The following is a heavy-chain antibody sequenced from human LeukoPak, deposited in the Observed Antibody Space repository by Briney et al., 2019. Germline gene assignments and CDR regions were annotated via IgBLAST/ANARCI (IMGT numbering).Heavy chain of an antibody. Sequence: SETLSLTCAVSGYSINSAYYWGWSRPPPGKGLEWIAIMYHSGITYYNSSLKSRATISVDTSKNQFSLKLNSVTAADTSVYYCARLTPGKNWFDPWGHGTLVTVSS. CDR1: GYSINSAYY. V-gene: IGHV4-38-2*01. CDR3: ARLTPGKNWFDP. J-gene: IGHJ5*02. D-gene: IGHD3-10*01. CDR2: MYHSGIT.